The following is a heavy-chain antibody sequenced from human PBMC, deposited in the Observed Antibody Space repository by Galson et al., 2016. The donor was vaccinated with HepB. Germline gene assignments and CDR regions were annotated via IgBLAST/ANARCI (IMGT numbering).Heavy chain of an antibody. D-gene: IGHD3-22*01. V-gene: IGHV4-30-2*01. CDR2: TYHSGST. CDR3: ARANYYDSSGYYVGAFDI. J-gene: IGHJ3*02. CDR1: GGSTRSGGYS. Sequence: TLSLTCAVSGGSTRSGGYSWSWIRQPPGKGLEWNGYTYHSGSTYSNTSLKSRVTISVYRSKNQFSLKLSSVTAADTAVYYCARANYYDSSGYYVGAFDIWGQGTMVTVSS.